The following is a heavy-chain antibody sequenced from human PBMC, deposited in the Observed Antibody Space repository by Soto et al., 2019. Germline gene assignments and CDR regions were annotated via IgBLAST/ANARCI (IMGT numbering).Heavy chain of an antibody. J-gene: IGHJ3*02. CDR1: GFTFSSYG. Sequence: QVQLVESGGGVVQPGRSLRLSCAASGFTFSSYGMHWVRQAPGKGLEWVAVIWYDGSNKYYADSVKGRFTISRDNSKNTLYLQMNSLRAEDTAVYYCARGAYGDDAFDIWGQGTMVTVSS. CDR2: IWYDGSNK. CDR3: ARGAYGDDAFDI. V-gene: IGHV3-33*01. D-gene: IGHD4-17*01.